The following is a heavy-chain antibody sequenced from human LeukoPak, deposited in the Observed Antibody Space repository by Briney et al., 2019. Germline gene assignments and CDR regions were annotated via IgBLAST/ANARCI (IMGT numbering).Heavy chain of an antibody. D-gene: IGHD4-23*01. J-gene: IGHJ2*01. CDR1: GYSISSNHW. CDR3: ARSVVTLYWYFDL. CDR2: IFYAGST. Sequence: PSETLSLTCAVSGYSISSNHWWGWIRQPPGKGLEWIGYIFYAGSTYYNPSLKSRVTMSVDTSKNQFSLRLSSVTAVDTAVYYCARSVVTLYWYFDLWGRGTLVTVSS. V-gene: IGHV4-28*01.